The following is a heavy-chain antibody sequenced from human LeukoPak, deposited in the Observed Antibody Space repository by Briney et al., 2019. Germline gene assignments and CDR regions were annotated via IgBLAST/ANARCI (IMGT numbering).Heavy chain of an antibody. V-gene: IGHV3-23*01. CDR1: GFTFSTYA. D-gene: IGHD5-18*01. CDR3: AKEGYRYGYAIDY. CDR2: ISGSGGST. Sequence: GGSLRVSCAASGFTFSTYAMRWVRQAPGKGLEWVSAISGSGGSTYYADSVKGRFTISRDNSKNTLYLQMNSLRAEDTAVYYCAKEGYRYGYAIDYWGQGTLVTVSS. J-gene: IGHJ4*02.